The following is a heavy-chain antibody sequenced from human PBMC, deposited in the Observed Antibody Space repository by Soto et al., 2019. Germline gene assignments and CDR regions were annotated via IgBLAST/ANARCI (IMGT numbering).Heavy chain of an antibody. CDR2: INPNSGGT. J-gene: IGHJ3*02. D-gene: IGHD1-1*01. V-gene: IGHV1-2*02. Sequence: ASVQVSCTSSGYPFTCYYIHWVRHAPGHGLAWMGWINPNSGGTNYAQKFQGRVTMTRDTSISTAYMELSRLRSDDTAVYYCATDVTLLESDDQAFDICGHGTMVPVS. CDR1: GYPFTCYY. CDR3: ATDVTLLESDDQAFDI.